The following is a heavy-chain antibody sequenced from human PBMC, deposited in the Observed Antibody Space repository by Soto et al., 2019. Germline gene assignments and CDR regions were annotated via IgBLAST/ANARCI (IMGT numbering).Heavy chain of an antibody. D-gene: IGHD3-10*01. CDR1: GYIFTKYT. V-gene: IGHV1-3*01. CDR2: INAGNGNT. J-gene: IGHJ4*02. CDR3: ARDCYYGSGSYNYFDY. Sequence: ASVKVSCKASGYIFTKYTMHLVRQAPGQRPEWMGWINAGNGNTKYSQKFQGRVTITRDTSASTAHMELSSLTSEDTAVYYCARDCYYGSGSYNYFDYWGQGALVTVSS.